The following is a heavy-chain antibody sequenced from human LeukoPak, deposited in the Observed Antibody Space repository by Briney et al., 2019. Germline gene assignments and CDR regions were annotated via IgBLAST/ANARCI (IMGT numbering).Heavy chain of an antibody. CDR3: ARHVDGGYSSEINDY. J-gene: IGHJ4*02. V-gene: IGHV4-39*01. Sequence: SETLSLTCTVSGGSIGSSSYYWGWIRQPPGKGLEWIGSIYYSGSTYYNPSLKSRVTISVDTSKNQFSLKLSSVTAADTAVYYCARHVDGGYSSEINDYWGQGTLVTVSS. CDR1: GGSIGSSSYY. CDR2: IYYSGST. D-gene: IGHD6-19*01.